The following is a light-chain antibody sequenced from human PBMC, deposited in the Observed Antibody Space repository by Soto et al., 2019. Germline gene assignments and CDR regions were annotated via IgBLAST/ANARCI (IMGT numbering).Light chain of an antibody. Sequence: PGERATLSCRASQNVGGYLAWYQQKPGQAPRLLISDASNRAAGIPARFSGIGSGTDFTLTISSLEPEDFAVYYCQQRSSWPLTFGGGTKVEIK. J-gene: IGKJ4*01. CDR2: DAS. V-gene: IGKV3-11*01. CDR3: QQRSSWPLT. CDR1: QNVGGY.